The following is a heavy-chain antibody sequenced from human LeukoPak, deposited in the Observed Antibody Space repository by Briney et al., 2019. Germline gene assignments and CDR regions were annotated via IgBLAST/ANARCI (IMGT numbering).Heavy chain of an antibody. J-gene: IGHJ3*02. D-gene: IGHD1-26*01. CDR1: GFTFSKYW. CDR3: LTIVESVASDI. CDR2: INPDDKST. V-gene: IGHV3-74*01. Sequence: GGSLRLSCVASGFTFSKYWLHWVRQAPGKGLVWVSRINPDDKSTSYADSVKGRFTISRDDAKKTLYLQMNSLRAEDTAVYYCLTIVESVASDIWGQGTMDTVSS.